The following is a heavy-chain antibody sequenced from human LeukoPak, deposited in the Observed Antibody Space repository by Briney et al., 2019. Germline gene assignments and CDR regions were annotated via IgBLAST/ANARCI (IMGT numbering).Heavy chain of an antibody. D-gene: IGHD3-3*01. CDR2: IHTSGST. Sequence: SETLSLTCTVSGGSISGTSYYWNWIRQPAGKGLEWIGRIHTSGSTTYNPSLKSRVTISVDTSKNQFSLKLSSVTAADTAVYYCARWNLGDYPRVWYFDLWGRGTLVTVSS. J-gene: IGHJ2*01. CDR3: ARWNLGDYPRVWYFDL. CDR1: GGSISGTSYY. V-gene: IGHV4-61*02.